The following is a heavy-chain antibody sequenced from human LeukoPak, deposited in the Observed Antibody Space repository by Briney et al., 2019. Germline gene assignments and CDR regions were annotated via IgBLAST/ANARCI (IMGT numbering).Heavy chain of an antibody. CDR3: ARMMTYYYYYMDV. CDR2: ISAYNGNT. D-gene: IGHD3-16*01. CDR1: GYSFTSYG. V-gene: IGHV1-18*01. J-gene: IGHJ6*03. Sequence: ASVKVSCKASGYSFTSYGISWVRQAPGQGLEWMGWISAYNGNTNYVQKLQGRVTMTTDTSTSTAYMELRSLRSDDTAVYYCARMMTYYYYYMDVWGKGTTVTVSS.